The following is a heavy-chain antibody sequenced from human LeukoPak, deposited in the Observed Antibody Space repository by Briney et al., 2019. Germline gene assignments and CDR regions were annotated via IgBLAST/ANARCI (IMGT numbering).Heavy chain of an antibody. J-gene: IGHJ4*02. CDR3: AKDFSFNVVLPSAIYFDY. V-gene: IGHV3-23*01. D-gene: IGHD2-2*01. CDR1: GFTFNNYA. Sequence: SGGSLRLSCAASGFTFNNYAMSWVRQAPGKGLEWVSGISGSGGNTYYADSVKVRFTISRDNSKNTLSLQMNSLRAEDTAVYYCAKDFSFNVVLPSAIYFDYWGQGTLVTVSS. CDR2: ISGSGGNT.